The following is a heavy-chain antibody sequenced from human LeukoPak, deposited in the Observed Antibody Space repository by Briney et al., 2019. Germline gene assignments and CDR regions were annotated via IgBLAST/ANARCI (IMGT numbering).Heavy chain of an antibody. J-gene: IGHJ5*02. D-gene: IGHD4-17*01. Sequence: SETLSLTCTVSGGSISSYYWSWIRQPPGKGLEWIGYLYYSGSTNYNPSLKSRVTISVDTSKNQFSLKLSSVTAADTAVYYCARVDLYGENWFDPWGQETLVTVSS. CDR2: LYYSGST. CDR3: ARVDLYGENWFDP. V-gene: IGHV4-59*01. CDR1: GGSISSYY.